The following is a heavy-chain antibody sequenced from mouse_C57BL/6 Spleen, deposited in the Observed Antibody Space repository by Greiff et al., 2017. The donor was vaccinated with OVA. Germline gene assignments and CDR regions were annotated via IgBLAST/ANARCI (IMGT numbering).Heavy chain of an antibody. V-gene: IGHV1-82*01. CDR3: ARPYGNFPWYFDV. CDR1: GYAFSSSW. CDR2: IYPGDGDT. Sequence: QVQLQQPGPELVKPGASVKISCKASGYAFSSSWMNWVKQRPGKGLEWIGRIYPGDGDTNYNGKFKGKATLTADKSSSTAYMQLSSLTSEDSAVYFCARPYGNFPWYFDVWGTGTTVTVSS. D-gene: IGHD2-1*01. J-gene: IGHJ1*03.